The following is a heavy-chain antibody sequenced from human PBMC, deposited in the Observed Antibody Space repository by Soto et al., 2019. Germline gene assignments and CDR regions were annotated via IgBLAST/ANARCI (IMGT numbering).Heavy chain of an antibody. D-gene: IGHD1-26*01. CDR2: INPSGGST. CDR1: GYTFTSYY. CDR3: ARAYSGSYYPFVPPVSQYYFDY. V-gene: IGHV1-46*01. J-gene: IGHJ4*02. Sequence: ASVKVSCKASGYTFTSYYMHWVRQAPGQGLEWMGIINPSGGSTSYAQKFQGRVTMTRDTSTSTVYMELSSLRSEDTAVYYCARAYSGSYYPFVPPVSQYYFDYWGQGTLVTVS.